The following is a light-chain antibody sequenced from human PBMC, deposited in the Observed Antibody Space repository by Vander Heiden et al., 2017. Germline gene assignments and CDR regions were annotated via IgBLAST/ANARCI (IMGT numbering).Light chain of an antibody. CDR3: QQYDNLAPA. V-gene: IGKV1-33*01. CDR2: DAS. J-gene: IGKJ5*01. Sequence: DIQMTQSPSSLSASVGDRVTITCQASQDISNYLNWYQQKPGKAPKLLISDASNFETGGPSRFSGSGSGTDFTFTISSLQPEDIATYYCQQYDNLAPAFGQGTRLEIK. CDR1: QDISNY.